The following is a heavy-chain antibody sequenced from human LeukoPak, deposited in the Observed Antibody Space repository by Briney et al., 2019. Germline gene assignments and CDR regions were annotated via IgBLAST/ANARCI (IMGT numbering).Heavy chain of an antibody. CDR1: GFTSSSNW. D-gene: IGHD3-22*01. V-gene: IGHV3-7*01. Sequence: GGSLRLSCEASGFTSSSNWMSWVRQAPGKGLEWVANIRQDGREKFYVDSVRGRFTISRDNAKNTLYLQMNSLRAEDTAVYYCASATLYDSSGRNPDYWGQGTLVTVSS. CDR2: IRQDGREK. CDR3: ASATLYDSSGRNPDY. J-gene: IGHJ4*02.